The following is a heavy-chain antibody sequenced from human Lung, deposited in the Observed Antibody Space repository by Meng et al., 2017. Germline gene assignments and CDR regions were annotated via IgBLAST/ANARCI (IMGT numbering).Heavy chain of an antibody. Sequence: QVRLQESGPGLVKPSQTLSLTCTVSGGSISSSNYYWSWIRQPPGKGLEWSGHIYNSESNYYNPSLKSRITISVDTSKNQFSLKLSSVTAADTAVYYCARGQKGYFDLWGRGTLVTVSS. CDR3: ARGQKGYFDL. J-gene: IGHJ2*01. V-gene: IGHV4-30-4*01. CDR1: GGSISSSNYY. CDR2: IYNSESN.